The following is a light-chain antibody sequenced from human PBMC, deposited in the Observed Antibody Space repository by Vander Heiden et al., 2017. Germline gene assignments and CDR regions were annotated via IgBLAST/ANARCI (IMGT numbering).Light chain of an antibody. V-gene: IGKV1-8*01. Sequence: AIRMTHSPSSFSASTGDRVTITCRASQGISSYLAWYQQKPGKAPKLLIYAASTLQSGVPSRFSGSGSGTDFTLTISCLQSEDFATYYCQQYYSYPQSTFGPGTKVDIK. CDR2: AAS. CDR1: QGISSY. J-gene: IGKJ3*01. CDR3: QQYYSYPQST.